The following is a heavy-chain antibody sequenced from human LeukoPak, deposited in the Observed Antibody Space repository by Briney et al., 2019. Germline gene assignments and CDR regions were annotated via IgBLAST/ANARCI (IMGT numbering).Heavy chain of an antibody. V-gene: IGHV4-34*01. D-gene: IGHD1-26*01. Sequence: PSQTLSLSYAVYGRSFSGYYWSWIRQPPGKGQEWIGEINHSGSTNYNPSRKSRVTISIDTYENQFSLKLNSVTAADTAVYYCARNPKWSVRYNWFDPWGQGTLVTVSS. CDR1: GRSFSGYY. J-gene: IGHJ5*02. CDR2: INHSGST. CDR3: ARNPKWSVRYNWFDP.